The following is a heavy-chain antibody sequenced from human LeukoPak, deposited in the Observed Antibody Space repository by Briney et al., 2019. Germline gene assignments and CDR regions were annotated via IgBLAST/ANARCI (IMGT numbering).Heavy chain of an antibody. CDR2: INPNSGGT. V-gene: IGHV1-2*03. CDR3: ARLDRGSTSLIYGMDV. Sequence: LEASVKVSRKASGYTFTGYYMHWVRQAPGQGLEWMGWINPNSGGTNYAQKFQGRVTMTRDTPISTAYMELSRLRSDDTAVYYCARLDRGSTSLIYGMDVWGQGTTVTVSS. D-gene: IGHD2-2*01. CDR1: GYTFTGYY. J-gene: IGHJ6*02.